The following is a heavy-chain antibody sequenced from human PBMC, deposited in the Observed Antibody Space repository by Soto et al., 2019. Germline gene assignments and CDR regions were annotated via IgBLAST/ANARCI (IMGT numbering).Heavy chain of an antibody. J-gene: IGHJ6*02. V-gene: IGHV2-26*01. D-gene: IGHD6-13*01. CDR1: GFSLSNARMG. CDR3: ARAYSSSWNHYYYYYGMDV. Sequence: GSGPTLGEPTETLTLTCPVSGFSLSNARMGVSWIRQPPGKALEWLAHIFSNDEKSYSTSLKSRLTISKDTSKSQVVLTMTNMDPVDTATYYCARAYSSSWNHYYYYYGMDVWGQGTTVTVSS. CDR2: IFSNDEK.